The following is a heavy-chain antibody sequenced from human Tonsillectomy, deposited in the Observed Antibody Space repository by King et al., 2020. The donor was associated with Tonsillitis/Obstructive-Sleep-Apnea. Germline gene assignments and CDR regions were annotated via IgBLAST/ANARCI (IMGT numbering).Heavy chain of an antibody. CDR1: GGSFNGFY. CDR2: INHSGIT. CDR3: ARGEAPDCSSSSCYIWFDP. V-gene: IGHV4-34*01. J-gene: IGHJ5*02. Sequence: VQLPQWGAGLLKPSETLSLTCAVYGGSFNGFYWSWIRQPPGKGLEWIGEINHSGITNYNPSLKSRVTISVDTSKNQFSLKLRSVTAADTAEYYCARGEAPDCSSSSCYIWFDPWGQGTLVTVSS. D-gene: IGHD2-2*02.